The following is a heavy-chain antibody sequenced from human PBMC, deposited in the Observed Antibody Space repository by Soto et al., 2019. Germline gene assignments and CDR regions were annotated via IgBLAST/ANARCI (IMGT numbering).Heavy chain of an antibody. CDR1: GFTFSSYE. V-gene: IGHV3-48*03. J-gene: IGHJ3*02. CDR3: ARKYSGSYYGSAFDI. D-gene: IGHD1-26*01. CDR2: ISSSGSTI. Sequence: GLSLRLSCAASGFTFSSYEMNWVRQAPGKGLEWVSYISSSGSTIYYADSVKGRFTISRDNAKNSLYLQMNSLRAEDTAVYYCARKYSGSYYGSAFDIWGQGTMVTVSS.